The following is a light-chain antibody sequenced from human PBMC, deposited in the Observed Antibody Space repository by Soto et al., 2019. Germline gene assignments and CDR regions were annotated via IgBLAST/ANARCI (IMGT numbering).Light chain of an antibody. CDR3: QSYDSSLSASV. Sequence: QPVLTQPPSVXXXPXXXXXISCTGSSSNIGAAYDVHWYQQFPGTAPKLLIYVNSNRPSGVPDRFSGSKSGTSASLAITGLQAEDEADYYCQSYDSSLSASVFGGGTKVTVL. J-gene: IGLJ2*01. V-gene: IGLV1-40*01. CDR1: SSNIGAAYD. CDR2: VNS.